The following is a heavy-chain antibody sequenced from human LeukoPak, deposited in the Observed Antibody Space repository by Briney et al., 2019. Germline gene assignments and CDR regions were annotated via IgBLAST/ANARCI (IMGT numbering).Heavy chain of an antibody. D-gene: IGHD3-22*01. J-gene: IGHJ4*02. CDR3: ARALEGYYDSSGYLDY. CDR1: GGSFSGYY. Sequence: SETLSLTCAVYGGSFSGYYWSWIRQPPGKGLEWIGEINHSGSTNYNPSLKSRVTISVDTSKNQFSLKLSSVTAADTAVYYCARALEGYYDSSGYLDYWGQGTLVTVSS. V-gene: IGHV4-34*01. CDR2: INHSGST.